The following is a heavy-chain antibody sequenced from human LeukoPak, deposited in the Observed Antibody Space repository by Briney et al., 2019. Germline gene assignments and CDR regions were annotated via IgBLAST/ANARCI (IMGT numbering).Heavy chain of an antibody. D-gene: IGHD2-15*01. CDR3: ARSPAYCSGSTCYGHNWFDP. Sequence: ASVKVSCKASGDTFTSHYIHWMRQAPGQGLEWMGISNPRGGSTSHAQKFQGRVTMTTDTSTSTVYMELSSLRSEDTAVYYCARSPAYCSGSTCYGHNWFDPWGQGTLVTVSS. J-gene: IGHJ5*02. V-gene: IGHV1-46*01. CDR2: SNPRGGST. CDR1: GDTFTSHY.